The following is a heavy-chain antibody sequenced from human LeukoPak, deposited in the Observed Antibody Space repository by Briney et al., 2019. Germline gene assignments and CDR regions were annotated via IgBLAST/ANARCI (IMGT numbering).Heavy chain of an antibody. V-gene: IGHV3-74*01. CDR2: INSDGSST. CDR1: GFTFSSYW. J-gene: IGHJ4*02. D-gene: IGHD6-13*01. Sequence: GGSLRLSCAASGFTFSSYWMHWVRKAPGKGLLWVSRINSDGSSTSYADSVKGRFTISRDNAKNTLYLQMNSLRAEDTAVYYCVRDGQRGAAAGLYFDYWGQGTLVTVS. CDR3: VRDGQRGAAAGLYFDY.